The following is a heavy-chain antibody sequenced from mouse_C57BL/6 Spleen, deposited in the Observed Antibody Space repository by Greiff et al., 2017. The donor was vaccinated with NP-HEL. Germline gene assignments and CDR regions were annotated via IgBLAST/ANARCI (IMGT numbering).Heavy chain of an antibody. CDR3: TRGGNFYAMDY. J-gene: IGHJ4*01. D-gene: IGHD2-1*01. Sequence: EVNLVESGEGLVKPGGSLKLSCAASGFTFSSYAMSWVRQTPEKRLEWVAYISSGGDYIYYADTVKGRFTISRDNARNTLYLQMSSLKSEDTAMYYCTRGGNFYAMDYWGQGTSVTVSS. V-gene: IGHV5-9-1*02. CDR2: ISSGGDYI. CDR1: GFTFSSYA.